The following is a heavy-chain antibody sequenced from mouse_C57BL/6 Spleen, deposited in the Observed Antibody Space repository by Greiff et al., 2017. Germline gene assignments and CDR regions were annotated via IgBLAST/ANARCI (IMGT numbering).Heavy chain of an antibody. CDR1: GFTFSSYT. CDR2: ISGGGGNT. V-gene: IGHV5-9*01. Sequence: DVKLVESGGGLVKPGGSLKLSCAASGFTFSSYTMSWVRQTPEKRLEWVATISGGGGNTYYPDSVKGRFTISRDNAKNTLYLQMSSLRSEDTALYYCARAGNYGYWYFDVWGTGTTVTVSS. CDR3: ARAGNYGYWYFDV. D-gene: IGHD2-1*01. J-gene: IGHJ1*03.